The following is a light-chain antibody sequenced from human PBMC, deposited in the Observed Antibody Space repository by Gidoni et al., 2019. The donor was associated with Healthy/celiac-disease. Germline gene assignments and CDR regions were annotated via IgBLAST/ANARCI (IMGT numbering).Light chain of an antibody. Sequence: EIVMTQSPATLSVAPGERATLSCRASQSVRSNLAWYPQNPGQATRLLIYGASTRATGIPARFICSGSGKEFTLTISSRQSEDFAVYYCQKYNNWPRTFGQGTKVEIK. CDR2: GAS. J-gene: IGKJ1*01. CDR1: QSVRSN. CDR3: QKYNNWPRT. V-gene: IGKV3-15*01.